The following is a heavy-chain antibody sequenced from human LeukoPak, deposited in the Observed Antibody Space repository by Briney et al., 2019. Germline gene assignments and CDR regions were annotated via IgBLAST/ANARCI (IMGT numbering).Heavy chain of an antibody. CDR1: GGSISSGGYY. V-gene: IGHV4-30-2*01. CDR3: ASIGYSGY. D-gene: IGHD5-12*01. CDR2: FYQSGGT. Sequence: SETLSLTCTVSGGSISSGGYYWTWIRQPPGKGLEWIAFFYQSGGTSYNPSLKSRVTISVDKSKNQFSLKLSSVTAADTAVYYCASIGYSGYWGQGTLVTVSS. J-gene: IGHJ4*02.